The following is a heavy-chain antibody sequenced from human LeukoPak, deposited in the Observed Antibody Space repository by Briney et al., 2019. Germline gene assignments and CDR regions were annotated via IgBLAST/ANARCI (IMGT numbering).Heavy chain of an antibody. J-gene: IGHJ4*02. D-gene: IGHD5-24*01. CDR1: GGSISSSSYY. CDR3: VRGPHPGGAGYNLIDH. CDR2: ISYRGTT. V-gene: IGHV4-39*01. Sequence: PSETLSLTCTVSGGSISSSSYYWGWIRQPPGKGLEWIGSISYRGTTFYNPSLKSRVTISVDTSKNQFFLKVSSVTAADTAVYYCVRGPHPGGAGYNLIDHWGQGTLVTVSP.